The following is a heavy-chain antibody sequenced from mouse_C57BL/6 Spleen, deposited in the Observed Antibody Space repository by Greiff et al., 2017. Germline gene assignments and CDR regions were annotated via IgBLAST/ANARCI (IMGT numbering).Heavy chain of an antibody. V-gene: IGHV1-61*01. CDR1: GYTFTSYW. D-gene: IGHD1-1*01. CDR3: ARWNYGSSADY. CDR2: IYPSDSET. Sequence: QVQLQQPGAELVRPGSSVKLSCKASGYTFTSYWMDWVKQRPGQGLAWIGNIYPSDSETHYNQKFKDKATLTVDKSSSTAYMQLSSLTSADSAVYYCARWNYGSSADYWGQGTTLTGSS. J-gene: IGHJ2*01.